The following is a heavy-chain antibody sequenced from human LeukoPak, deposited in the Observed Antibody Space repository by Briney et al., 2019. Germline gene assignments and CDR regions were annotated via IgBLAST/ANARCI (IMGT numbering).Heavy chain of an antibody. CDR1: GDSVSRNSAA. J-gene: IGHJ4*02. D-gene: IGHD6-19*01. V-gene: IGHV6-1*01. Sequence: SQTLSLTCAISGDSVSRNSAAWNWIRQSPSRGLEWVGRTYYRSKWYSDYAVSVKGRITINPDTSKNQFSLQLNSVTPEDTAVYFCTRGITVTGYYFDYWGQGTLVTVSS. CDR3: TRGITVTGYYFDY. CDR2: TYYRSKWYS.